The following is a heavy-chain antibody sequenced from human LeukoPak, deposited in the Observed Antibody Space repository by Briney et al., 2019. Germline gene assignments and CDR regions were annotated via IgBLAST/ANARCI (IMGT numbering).Heavy chain of an antibody. J-gene: IGHJ5*02. V-gene: IGHV4-59*01. CDR2: IYYSGST. CDR3: ARVRYLPGVGELWYNNWFDP. CDR1: GGSISSYY. Sequence: SETLSLTCTVSGGSISSYYWSWIRQPPGKGLEWIGYIYYSGSTNYNPSLKSRVTISVDTSKNQFSLKLSSVTAADTAVYYCARVRYLPGVGELWYNNWFDPWGQGTLVTVSS. D-gene: IGHD3-10*01.